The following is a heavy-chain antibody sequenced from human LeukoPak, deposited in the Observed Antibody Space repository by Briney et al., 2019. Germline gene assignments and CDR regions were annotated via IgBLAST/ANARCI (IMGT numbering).Heavy chain of an antibody. Sequence: GASVKVSCKASGGTFSSYAISWVRQAPGQGLEWMGGIIPIFGTANYAQKFQGRVTITADEPTSTAYMELSSLRSEDTAVYYCARRDGYNYDYWGQGTLVTVSS. D-gene: IGHD5-24*01. CDR2: IIPIFGTA. CDR1: GGTFSSYA. J-gene: IGHJ4*02. CDR3: ARRDGYNYDY. V-gene: IGHV1-69*13.